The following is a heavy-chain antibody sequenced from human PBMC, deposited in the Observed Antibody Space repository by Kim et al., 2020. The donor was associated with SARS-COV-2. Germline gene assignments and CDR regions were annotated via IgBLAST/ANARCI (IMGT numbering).Heavy chain of an antibody. Sequence: SVKVSCKASGDTFSNYAISWVRQAPGQGLEWMGEIMPIFGATTYAQKFQDRITITADGSTNTAYMELSSLISEDTAVYYCANPTGNMXVWGQGTTIVVSS. J-gene: IGHJ6*02. CDR1: GDTFSNYA. CDR2: IMPIFGAT. V-gene: IGHV1-69*13. CDR3: ANPTGNMXV.